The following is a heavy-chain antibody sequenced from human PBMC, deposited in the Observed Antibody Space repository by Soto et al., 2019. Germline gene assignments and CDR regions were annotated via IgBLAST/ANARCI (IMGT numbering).Heavy chain of an antibody. CDR2: ISSSSSYI. V-gene: IGHV3-21*01. CDR3: ARTKASYDSSGYYPEGFDY. D-gene: IGHD3-22*01. J-gene: IGHJ4*02. CDR1: GFTFSSYS. Sequence: EVQLVESGGGLVKPGGSLRLSCAASGFTFSSYSMNWVRQAPGKGLEWVSSISSSSSYIYYADSVKGRFTISRDNAKNSLNLKMNSLRAEDTAVYYCARTKASYDSSGYYPEGFDYWGQGTLVTVSS.